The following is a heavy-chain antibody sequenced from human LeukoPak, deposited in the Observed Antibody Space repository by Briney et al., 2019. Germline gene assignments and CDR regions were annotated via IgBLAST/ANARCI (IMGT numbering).Heavy chain of an antibody. CDR1: GFTFSTSW. V-gene: IGHV3-21*01. Sequence: PGGSLRLSCAASGFTFSTSWMSWVRQAPGKGLEWVSSISSSSSYIYYADSVKGRFTISRDNAKNSLYLQMNSLRAEDTAVYYCARGCSGGSCSDYWGQGTLVTVSS. D-gene: IGHD2-15*01. J-gene: IGHJ4*02. CDR2: ISSSSSYI. CDR3: ARGCSGGSCSDY.